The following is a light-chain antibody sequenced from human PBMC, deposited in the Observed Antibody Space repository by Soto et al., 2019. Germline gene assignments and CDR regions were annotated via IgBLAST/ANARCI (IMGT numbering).Light chain of an antibody. CDR2: RNN. V-gene: IGLV1-47*01. CDR3: AAWDDSLTARYV. J-gene: IGLJ1*01. CDR1: SSNIGSNY. Sequence: QSVLTXPPSASGTPGQRVTISCSGSSSNIGSNYVYWYQQLPGTAPKLLIYRNNQRPSGVPDRFSGSKSGTSASLAISGLRSEDEADYYCAAWDDSLTARYVFGTGTKVTVL.